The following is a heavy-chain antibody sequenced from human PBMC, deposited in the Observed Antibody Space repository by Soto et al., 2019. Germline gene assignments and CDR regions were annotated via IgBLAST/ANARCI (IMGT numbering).Heavy chain of an antibody. V-gene: IGHV4-59*01. D-gene: IGHD2-15*01. CDR1: GGSISSYY. CDR2: IYYSGST. CDR3: ARGRVVAATQGAFDI. Sequence: SETLSLTCTVSGGSISSYYWSWIRQPPGKGLEWIGYIYYSGSTNYNPSLKSRVTISVDTSKNQFSLKLGSVTAADTAVYYCARGRVVAATQGAFDIWGQGTMVT. J-gene: IGHJ3*02.